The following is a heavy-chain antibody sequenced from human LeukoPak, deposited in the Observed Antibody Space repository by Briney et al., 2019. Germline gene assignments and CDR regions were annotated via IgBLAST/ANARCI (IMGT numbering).Heavy chain of an antibody. CDR2: ISSSSSYI. CDR1: GFTFSSYS. J-gene: IGHJ4*02. D-gene: IGHD3-10*01. Sequence: PGGSLRLSCAASGFTFSSYSMNWVRQAPGKGLEWVSSISSSSSYIYYADSVKGRFTISRDNAKNSLYLQMNSLRAEDTAVYYCARAGITMVRGVIFDYWGQGTLVTVSS. V-gene: IGHV3-21*01. CDR3: ARAGITMVRGVIFDY.